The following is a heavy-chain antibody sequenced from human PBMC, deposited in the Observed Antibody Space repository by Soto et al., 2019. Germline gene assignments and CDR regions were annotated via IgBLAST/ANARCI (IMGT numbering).Heavy chain of an antibody. CDR1: GFTFSSYG. V-gene: IGHV3-33*01. D-gene: IGHD3-3*01. J-gene: IGHJ3*02. CDR2: IWYDGSNK. Sequence: PGESLRLSCTASGFTFSSYGMHWVRQAPGKGLEWVAVIWYDGSNKYYADSVKGRFTISRDNSKNTLYLQMNSLRAEDTAVYYCARDGSSPYYDFWSGSPDAFDIWGQGTMVTVSS. CDR3: ARDGSSPYYDFWSGSPDAFDI.